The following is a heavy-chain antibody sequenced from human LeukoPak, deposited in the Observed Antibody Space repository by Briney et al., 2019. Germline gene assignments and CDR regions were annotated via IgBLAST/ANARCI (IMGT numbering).Heavy chain of an antibody. Sequence: ASVKVSCKASGYTFTSYYIHWVRQAPGQGLEWMGWINTKSGDTNYAPKFQGRVTMTRVTTITTAYMDLNRLTSDDTAIYYCGAVWYASRDPFDMWGQGTMVTVSS. D-gene: IGHD6-13*01. J-gene: IGHJ3*02. CDR2: INTKSGDT. CDR1: GYTFTSYY. CDR3: GAVWYASRDPFDM. V-gene: IGHV1-2*02.